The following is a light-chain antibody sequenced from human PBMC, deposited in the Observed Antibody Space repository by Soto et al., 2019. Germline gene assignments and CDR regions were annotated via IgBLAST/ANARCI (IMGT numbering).Light chain of an antibody. Sequence: DIQLTQSPSFLSASVGDRVTITCRASQGISSYLAWYQQKPGKAPKLLIYAASTLKSGVPSRFSGSGSGTEFTLTISSLQPEDFATYYCQHLNSYPLTFGGGTKVEIK. CDR3: QHLNSYPLT. V-gene: IGKV1-9*01. J-gene: IGKJ4*01. CDR1: QGISSY. CDR2: AAS.